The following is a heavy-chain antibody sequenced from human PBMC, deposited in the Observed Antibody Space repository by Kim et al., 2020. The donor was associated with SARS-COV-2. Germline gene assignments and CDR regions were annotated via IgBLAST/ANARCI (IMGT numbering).Heavy chain of an antibody. CDR1: GGSISSYY. J-gene: IGHJ4*02. D-gene: IGHD6-13*01. CDR3: ARLGGIAAAGTPDY. CDR2: IYYSGST. V-gene: IGHV4-59*08. Sequence: SETLSLTCTVSGGSISSYYWSWIRQPPGKGLEWIGYIYYSGSTNYNPSLKSRVTISVDTSKNQFSLKLSSVTAADTAVYYCARLGGIAAAGTPDYWGQGTLVTVSS.